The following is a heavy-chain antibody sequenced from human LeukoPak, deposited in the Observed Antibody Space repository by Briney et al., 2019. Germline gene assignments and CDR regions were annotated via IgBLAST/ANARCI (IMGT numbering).Heavy chain of an antibody. CDR2: INPNSGGT. CDR3: ARGKQWLVQNTGNWFDP. CDR1: GYTFTGYY. V-gene: IGHV1-2*02. J-gene: IGHJ5*02. D-gene: IGHD6-19*01. Sequence: ASVKVSCKASGYTFTGYYMHWVRQAPGQGLEWMGWINPNSGGTNYAQKFQGRVTMTRDMSTSTVYMELSSLRSDDTAVFYCARGKQWLVQNTGNWFDPWGQGTLVTVSS.